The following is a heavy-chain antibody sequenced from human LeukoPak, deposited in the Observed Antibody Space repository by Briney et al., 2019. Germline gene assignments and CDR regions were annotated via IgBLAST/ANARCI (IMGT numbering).Heavy chain of an antibody. D-gene: IGHD3-10*01. CDR3: ARDRLTFNVGAEFDY. Sequence: GGSLRLSCAASAFTWSNYWMSWVRQAPGKGLEWVANIKQDGGEKYFVDSVKGRFTISRDNAKNSLYLQMNSLRAEDTAVYYCARDRLTFNVGAEFDYWGQGTLVTVSS. CDR1: AFTWSNYW. J-gene: IGHJ4*02. V-gene: IGHV3-7*01. CDR2: IKQDGGEK.